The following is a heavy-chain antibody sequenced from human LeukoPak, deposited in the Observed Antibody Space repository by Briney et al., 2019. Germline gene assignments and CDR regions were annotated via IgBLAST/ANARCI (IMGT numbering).Heavy chain of an antibody. CDR2: ISRNSANI. Sequence: GGSLRLSCAASGFTFDDCVMHWVRQAPGRGLEWVSGISRNSANIGYADSVKGRFTISRDNAKNSLYLQMNSLRTEDTALYYCARDFCTGCNYYFYGMDVWGRGTTVTVSS. CDR1: GFTFDDCV. D-gene: IGHD2-2*01. J-gene: IGHJ6*02. V-gene: IGHV3-9*01. CDR3: ARDFCTGCNYYFYGMDV.